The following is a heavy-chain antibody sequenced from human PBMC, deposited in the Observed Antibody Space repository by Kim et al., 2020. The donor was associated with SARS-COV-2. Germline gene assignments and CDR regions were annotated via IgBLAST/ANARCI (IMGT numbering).Heavy chain of an antibody. D-gene: IGHD3-3*01. Sequence: GGSLRHSCAASGFTFSSYGMHWVRQAPGKGLEWVAVIWYDGSNKYYADSVKGRFTISRDNSKNTLYLQMNSLRAEDTAVYYCARDAYYDFWSGPGQYMDVWGKGSTVTVSS. CDR1: GFTFSSYG. V-gene: IGHV3-33*01. CDR3: ARDAYYDFWSGPGQYMDV. CDR2: IWYDGSNK. J-gene: IGHJ6*03.